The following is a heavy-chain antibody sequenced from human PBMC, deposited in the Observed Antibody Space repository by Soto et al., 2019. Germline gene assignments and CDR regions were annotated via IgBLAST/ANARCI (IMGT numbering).Heavy chain of an antibody. V-gene: IGHV4-39*01. J-gene: IGHJ6*03. CDR3: ARLLGYCSGGSCYDEDYYYYMDV. D-gene: IGHD2-15*01. CDR2: IYYSGST. CDR1: GGSISSSSYY. Sequence: SETLSLTCTVSGGSISSSSYYWGWIRQPPGKGLEWIGSIYYSGSTYYNPSLKSRVSISVDTSNNQFSLKLSSVTAADTAVYYCARLLGYCSGGSCYDEDYYYYMDVWGKGTTVTVSS.